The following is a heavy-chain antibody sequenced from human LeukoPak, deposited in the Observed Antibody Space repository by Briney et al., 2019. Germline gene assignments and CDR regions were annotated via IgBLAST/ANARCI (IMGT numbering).Heavy chain of an antibody. CDR3: ARDSGSSDDY. D-gene: IGHD3-10*01. J-gene: IGHJ4*02. CDR2: TRNKANSYTT. Sequence: GGSLRLSCAASEFSFGSNYMTWVRQAPGKGLEWVGRTRNKANSYTTEYAASVKGRFTISRDDSKNSLYLQMNSLKTEDTAVYYCARDSGSSDDYWGQGTLVTVSS. CDR1: EFSFGSNY. V-gene: IGHV3-72*01.